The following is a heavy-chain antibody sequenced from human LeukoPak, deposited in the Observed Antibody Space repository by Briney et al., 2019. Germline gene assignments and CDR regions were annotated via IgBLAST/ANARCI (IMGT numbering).Heavy chain of an antibody. V-gene: IGHV1-69*13. CDR1: GGAFSSYA. D-gene: IGHD3-3*01. CDR2: IIPIFGTA. J-gene: IGHJ6*02. CDR3: ARGNYDFAPVRLMDV. Sequence: GASVKVSCKDSGGAFSSYAISWVRQAPGQGLEWMGGIIPIFGTANYAQKFQGRVTITADESTSTAYMELSSLRSEDTAVYYCARGNYDFAPVRLMDVWGQGTTVTVSS.